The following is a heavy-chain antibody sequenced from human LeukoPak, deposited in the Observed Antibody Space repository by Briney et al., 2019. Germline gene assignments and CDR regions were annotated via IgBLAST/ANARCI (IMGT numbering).Heavy chain of an antibody. CDR1: GFTFSSYS. CDR3: ARDRAAAGNY. Sequence: PGGSLRLSCAASGFTFSSYSMNWVRQAPGKGLEWVSSISGSSSYIYYADSVKGRFTISRDNAKNSLYLQMNGLRAEDTAVYYCARDRAAAGNYWGQGTLVTVSS. J-gene: IGHJ4*02. V-gene: IGHV3-21*01. CDR2: ISGSSSYI. D-gene: IGHD6-13*01.